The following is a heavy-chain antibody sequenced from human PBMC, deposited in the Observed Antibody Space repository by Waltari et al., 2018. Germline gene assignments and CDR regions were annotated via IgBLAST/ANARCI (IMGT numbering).Heavy chain of an antibody. CDR2: INSEGRST. CDR1: GFTFSSYW. Sequence: EVQLVESGGGLVQPGGSLRLSCAASGFTFSSYWMHWVRQAPGKGLVWVSRINSEGRSTSYADSVKGRFTISRDNAKNTVYLQVNSLRAEDTAVYYCARGPRIGAARGGNAFDIWGQGTMVTVSS. CDR3: ARGPRIGAARGGNAFDI. J-gene: IGHJ3*02. D-gene: IGHD6-13*01. V-gene: IGHV3-74*02.